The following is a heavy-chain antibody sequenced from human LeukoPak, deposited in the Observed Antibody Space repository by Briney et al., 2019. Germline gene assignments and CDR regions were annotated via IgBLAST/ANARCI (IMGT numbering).Heavy chain of an antibody. J-gene: IGHJ4*02. CDR1: GGSISSGDYY. V-gene: IGHV4-30-4*08. Sequence: PSQTLSLTCTVSGGSISSGDYYWSWIRQPPGKGLEWIGYIYYSGSTYYNPSLKSRVTISVDTSKNQFSLKLSSVPAADTAVYYCARRAAAYYYDSSEIDYWGQGTLVTVFS. CDR3: ARRAAAYYYDSSEIDY. D-gene: IGHD3-22*01. CDR2: IYYSGST.